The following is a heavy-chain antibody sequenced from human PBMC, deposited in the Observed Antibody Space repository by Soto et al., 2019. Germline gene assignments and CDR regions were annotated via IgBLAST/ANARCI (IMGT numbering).Heavy chain of an antibody. V-gene: IGHV3-48*03. Sequence: GALRLSCAASGFTFSSYEMNWVRQAPGKGLEWVSYISSSGSTIYYADSVKGRFTISRDNAKNSLYLQMNSLRAEDTAVYYCAIPPRIQLWLRDNWFDPWGQGTLVTVSS. D-gene: IGHD5-18*01. J-gene: IGHJ5*02. CDR2: ISSSGSTI. CDR3: AIPPRIQLWLRDNWFDP. CDR1: GFTFSSYE.